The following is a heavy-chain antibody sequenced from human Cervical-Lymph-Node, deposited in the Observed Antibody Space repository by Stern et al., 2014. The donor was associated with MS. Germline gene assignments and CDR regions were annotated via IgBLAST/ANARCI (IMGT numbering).Heavy chain of an antibody. J-gene: IGHJ4*02. CDR2: INPSGDST. CDR3: ASGRLGY. V-gene: IGHV1-46*01. CDR1: GYKFTNYY. Sequence: QVQLVQSGAEVNKPGASVKISCKAPGYKFTNYYIHWMRQAPGQGPERMGMINPSGDSTTYAQKFQGRVTMTRDTSTSTVYMELSRLRSEDAAVYYCASGRLGYWGQGTQVTGSS.